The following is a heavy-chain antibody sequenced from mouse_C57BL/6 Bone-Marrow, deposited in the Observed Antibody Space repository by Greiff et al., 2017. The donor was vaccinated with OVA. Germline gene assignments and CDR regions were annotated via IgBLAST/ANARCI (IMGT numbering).Heavy chain of an antibody. Sequence: VKLMESGPGLVQPSQSLSITCTVSGFSLTSSGVHWVRQPPGKGLEWLGVIWSGGSTDYNAAFISRLSISKDNSKSQVFFKMNSLQADDTAIYYCAKFPLGWLGAMDYWGQGTSVTVSS. CDR1: GFSLTSSG. CDR2: IWSGGST. D-gene: IGHD2-3*01. CDR3: AKFPLGWLGAMDY. J-gene: IGHJ4*01. V-gene: IGHV2-4*01.